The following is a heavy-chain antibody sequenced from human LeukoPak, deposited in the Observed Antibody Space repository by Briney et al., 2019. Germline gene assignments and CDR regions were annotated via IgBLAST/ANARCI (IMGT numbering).Heavy chain of an antibody. Sequence: ASVKVSSKASRYTFTSHGISWVRQAPGQGLGLMGWISAYKGNTNYAQKFQGRVTITRNTSISTAYMELSSLRSEDTAVYYCARTRRYCSGGSCYARRLWFDPWGQGTLVTVSS. CDR2: ISAYKGNT. CDR1: RYTFTSHG. V-gene: IGHV1-18*01. D-gene: IGHD2-15*01. J-gene: IGHJ5*02. CDR3: ARTRRYCSGGSCYARRLWFDP.